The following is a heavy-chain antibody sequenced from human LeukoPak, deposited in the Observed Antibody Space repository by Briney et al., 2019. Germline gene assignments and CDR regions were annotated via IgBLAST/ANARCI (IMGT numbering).Heavy chain of an antibody. V-gene: IGHV4-59*01. CDR2: IYYSGST. CDR1: GGSISSYY. Sequence: SETLSLTCTVSGGSISSYYWNWIRQPPGKGLEWIGYIYYSGSTNYNPSLKSRVTISVDMSKNQFSLKLSSVTAADTAVYYCARGADSSGYYSIFYFDYWGQGTLVTVSS. J-gene: IGHJ4*02. D-gene: IGHD3-22*01. CDR3: ARGADSSGYYSIFYFDY.